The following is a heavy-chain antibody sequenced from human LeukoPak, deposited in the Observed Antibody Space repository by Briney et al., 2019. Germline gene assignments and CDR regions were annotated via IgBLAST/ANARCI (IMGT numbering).Heavy chain of an antibody. V-gene: IGHV1-8*01. CDR1: GYTFTSYD. J-gene: IGHJ6*02. CDR3: ARDDWGSSGYYLYYYYYYGMDV. D-gene: IGHD3-22*01. Sequence: ASVKVSCKASGYTFTSYDINWVRQATGQGLEWMGWMNPNSGNTGYAQKFQGRVTMTRNTSISTAYMELSSLRSEDTAVYYCARDDWGSSGYYLYYYYYYGMDVWGQGTTVTVSS. CDR2: MNPNSGNT.